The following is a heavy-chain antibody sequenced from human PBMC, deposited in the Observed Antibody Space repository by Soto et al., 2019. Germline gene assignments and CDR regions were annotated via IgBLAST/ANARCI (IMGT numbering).Heavy chain of an antibody. J-gene: IGHJ6*02. V-gene: IGHV4-59*01. CDR3: ARSDLWSGYETRYYYGMDV. D-gene: IGHD3-3*01. Sequence: SETLSLTCTVSGGSISSYYWSWIRQPPGKGLEWIGYIYYSGSTNYNPSLKSRVTISVDTSKNQFSLKLSSVTAADTAVYYCARSDLWSGYETRYYYGMDVWGQGTTVTVSS. CDR1: GGSISSYY. CDR2: IYYSGST.